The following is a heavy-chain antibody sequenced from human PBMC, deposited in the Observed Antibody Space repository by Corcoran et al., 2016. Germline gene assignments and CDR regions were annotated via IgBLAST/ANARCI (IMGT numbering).Heavy chain of an antibody. CDR3: SLSGCGTTSCYE. V-gene: IGHV3-73*02. J-gene: IGHJ4*02. Sequence: EVQLVESGGGLVQPGGSLKLSCAASGFSLSGSAMHWVRQASGKGLEWVGRIRSKANSYAKTYAAPVKGRFTISRDDSKNTAYLQMNSLKTEDTAVYYCSLSGCGTTSCYEGGQGTLVTVSS. D-gene: IGHD2-2*01. CDR2: IRSKANSYAK. CDR1: GFSLSGSA.